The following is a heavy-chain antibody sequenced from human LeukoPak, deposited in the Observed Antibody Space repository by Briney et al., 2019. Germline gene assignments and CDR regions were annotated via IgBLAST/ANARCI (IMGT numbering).Heavy chain of an antibody. CDR1: GGSISSGNYY. Sequence: PSETLSLTCTVSGGSISSGNYYWSWIRQPAGKGLEWIGRIYTSGSTNYNPSLKSRVTISVDTSKNHFSLKLSSVTAADTAVYYCARHAPYSSGWQGAFDIWGQGTMVTVSS. V-gene: IGHV4-61*02. D-gene: IGHD6-19*01. CDR2: IYTSGST. J-gene: IGHJ3*02. CDR3: ARHAPYSSGWQGAFDI.